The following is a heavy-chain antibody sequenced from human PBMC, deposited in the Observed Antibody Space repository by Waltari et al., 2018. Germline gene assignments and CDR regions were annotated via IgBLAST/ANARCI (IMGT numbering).Heavy chain of an antibody. V-gene: IGHV1-69*01. D-gene: IGHD3-16*02. J-gene: IGHJ4*02. CDR3: ARSPGDYDYVWGSYRYTNFDY. Sequence: QVQLVQSGAEVKKPGSSVKVSCKASGGTFSRYAISWVRQAPGHGLEWMGGIIPIFGTANYAQKFQGRVTITADESTSTAYMELSSLRSEDTAVYYCARSPGDYDYVWGSYRYTNFDYWGQGTLVTVSS. CDR2: IIPIFGTA. CDR1: GGTFSRYA.